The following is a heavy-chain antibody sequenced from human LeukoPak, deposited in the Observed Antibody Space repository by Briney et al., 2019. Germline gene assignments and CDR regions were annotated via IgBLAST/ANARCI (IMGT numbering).Heavy chain of an antibody. Sequence: SGGSPRLSCTASGFTFSDYYMSWIRQTPGKGLEWLSYISTRDNTIQYADSVKGRFTISRDNASNSVFLQMNNLRAEDSAIYYCARGARWAYYFDYWGQGSLVTVSS. CDR2: ISTRDNTI. CDR1: GFTFSDYY. J-gene: IGHJ4*02. CDR3: ARGARWAYYFDY. D-gene: IGHD4-23*01. V-gene: IGHV3-11*01.